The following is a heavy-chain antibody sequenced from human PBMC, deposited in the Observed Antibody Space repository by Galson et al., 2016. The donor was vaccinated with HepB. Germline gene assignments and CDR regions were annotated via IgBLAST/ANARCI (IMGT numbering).Heavy chain of an antibody. J-gene: IGHJ5*02. Sequence: SLRLSCAASGFTFSTYGMSWVRQAPGKGLEWVSASSGSGGTTYYADSVKGRFTISRDNSKNTLYLQMNGLRAEDTAVYYFAEGRPGGLHNWFDPWGQGTLVTVSS. D-gene: IGHD2-15*01. CDR3: AEGRPGGLHNWFDP. CDR1: GFTFSTYG. V-gene: IGHV3-23*01. CDR2: SSGSGGTT.